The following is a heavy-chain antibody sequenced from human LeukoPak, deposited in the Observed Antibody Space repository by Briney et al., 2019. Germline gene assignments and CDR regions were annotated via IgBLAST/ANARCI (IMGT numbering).Heavy chain of an antibody. CDR1: GFTFNSYA. CDR2: ISNSGDST. V-gene: IGHV3-23*01. CDR3: AKDIQLST. D-gene: IGHD5-24*01. Sequence: GGSLRLSCAASGFTFNSYAMSWVRQAPGKRLEWVSAISNSGDSTYYADPVKGRFTISRDNSKNTLSLQMNSLRVEDTAMYFCAKDIQLSTWGLGTMVTVSS. J-gene: IGHJ3*01.